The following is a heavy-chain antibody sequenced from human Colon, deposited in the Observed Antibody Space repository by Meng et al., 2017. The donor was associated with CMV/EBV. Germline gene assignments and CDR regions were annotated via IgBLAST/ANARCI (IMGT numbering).Heavy chain of an antibody. J-gene: IGHJ4*02. D-gene: IGHD1-26*01. CDR1: GFTFSSYS. CDR2: INTDGRTT. Sequence: GGSLRLSCAASGFTFSSYSMNWVRQAPGKGLEWVSRINTDGRTTDYADSVKGRFTISRDDGRSTLYLQMNSLRAEDTAVYFCAGSYWNGELVYWGQGALVTVSS. V-gene: IGHV3-74*01. CDR3: AGSYWNGELVY.